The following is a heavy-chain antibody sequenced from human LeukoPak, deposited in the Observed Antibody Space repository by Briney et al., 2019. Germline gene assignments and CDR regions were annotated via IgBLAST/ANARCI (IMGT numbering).Heavy chain of an antibody. CDR3: AKWMVRRDFWSGAFDI. CDR2: ISGSGYNS. CDR1: GFTFSGYA. V-gene: IGHV3-23*01. D-gene: IGHD3-3*01. J-gene: IGHJ3*02. Sequence: GGSLRLSCAASGFTFSGYAMTWVRQAPGKGLEWVSAISGSGYNSYYADSVKGRFTISRDNSKNTLFLQVNSLRGEDTAIYYCAKWMVRRDFWSGAFDIWGQGTMVTV.